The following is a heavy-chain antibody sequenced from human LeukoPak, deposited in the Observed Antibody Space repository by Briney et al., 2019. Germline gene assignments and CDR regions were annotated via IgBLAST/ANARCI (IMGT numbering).Heavy chain of an antibody. Sequence: GGSLRLSCAASGSTFSSYGMHWVRQAPGKGLEWVAFIRYDGSNKYYADSVKGRFTISRDNSKNTLYLQMNSLRAEDTAVYYCARGGTKPEVFDYWGQGTLVTVSS. CDR2: IRYDGSNK. CDR1: GSTFSSYG. J-gene: IGHJ4*02. CDR3: ARGGTKPEVFDY. V-gene: IGHV3-30*02.